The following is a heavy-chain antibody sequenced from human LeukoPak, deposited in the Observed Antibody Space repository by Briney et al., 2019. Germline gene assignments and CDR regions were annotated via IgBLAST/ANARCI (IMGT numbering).Heavy chain of an antibody. CDR1: GFTVSSNY. D-gene: IGHD3-10*01. CDR3: VRALGSAPGG. V-gene: IGHV3-53*01. J-gene: IGHJ4*02. Sequence: GGSLRLSCAASGFTVSSNYINWVRQAPGKGLEWVSLIYADGTTLYADSVKGRFTVSKDNSQNTVYLQMNSLRAEDTAVYYCVRALGSAPGGWGRGTLVTVSS. CDR2: IYADGTT.